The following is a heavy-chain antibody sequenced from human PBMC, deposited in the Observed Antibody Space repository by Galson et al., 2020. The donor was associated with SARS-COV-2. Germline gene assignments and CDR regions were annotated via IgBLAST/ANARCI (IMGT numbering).Heavy chain of an antibody. Sequence: GGSLRLSCGASGCTFSDYWMHWVRQVPGKGLVWISRMNSDGTVTDYTDSVKDRFTISRDNSKSTLFLQMDSLSAEDTSLYYCARADVLLDAFDVWGPGTMVTV. J-gene: IGHJ3*01. CDR3: ARADVLLDAFDV. V-gene: IGHV3-74*01. CDR2: MNSDGTVT. D-gene: IGHD2-15*01. CDR1: GCTFSDYW.